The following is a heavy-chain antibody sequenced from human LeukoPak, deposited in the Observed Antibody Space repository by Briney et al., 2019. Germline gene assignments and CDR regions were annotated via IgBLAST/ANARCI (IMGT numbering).Heavy chain of an antibody. D-gene: IGHD2-21*01. CDR1: GFTFSSYA. Sequence: PGGSLRLSCAASGFTFSSYAMTWVRQAPGKGLEWVSAISGSGANTYYADSVKGRFPISRDNSKNTLYLQTNSLRAEDTAVYYCAKNGGISMWFGMDVWGQGTMVTVSS. J-gene: IGHJ6*02. CDR3: AKNGGISMWFGMDV. CDR2: ISGSGANT. V-gene: IGHV3-23*01.